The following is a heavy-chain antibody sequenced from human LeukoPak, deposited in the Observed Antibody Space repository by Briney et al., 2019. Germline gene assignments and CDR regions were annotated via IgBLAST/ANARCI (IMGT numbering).Heavy chain of an antibody. J-gene: IGHJ4*02. Sequence: GGSLRLSCAASGFTVSSNYMSWVRQAPGKGLEWVSVIYSGGSTYYADSVKGRFTISRDNAKNSMYLEMNSLRAEDTAVYYCARGHNSTLPDWGQGSLVTVSS. D-gene: IGHD1-20*01. CDR2: IYSGGST. CDR3: ARGHNSTLPD. V-gene: IGHV3-66*01. CDR1: GFTVSSNY.